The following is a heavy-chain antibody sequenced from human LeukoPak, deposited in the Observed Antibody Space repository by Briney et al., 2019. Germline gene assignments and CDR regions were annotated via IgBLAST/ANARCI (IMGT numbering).Heavy chain of an antibody. J-gene: IGHJ4*02. CDR2: ISAGGDST. V-gene: IGHV3-23*01. D-gene: IGHD1-26*01. CDR1: GFTFSNYW. Sequence: GGSLRLSCAASGFTFSNYWMNWVRQAPGKGLEWVSIISAGGDSTYYADSVKGRFTISRDSSKDTLYLQMNSLRVEDTAVYYCAKGGVVGAKMTDYWGQGALVTVSS. CDR3: AKGGVVGAKMTDY.